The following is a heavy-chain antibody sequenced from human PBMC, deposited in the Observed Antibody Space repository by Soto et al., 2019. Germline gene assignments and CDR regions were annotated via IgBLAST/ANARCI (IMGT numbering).Heavy chain of an antibody. D-gene: IGHD3-22*01. CDR2: IIPILAIA. CDR1: GGSFSSYT. CDR3: ARAYDTRGYNDAFDI. V-gene: IGHV1-69*02. Sequence: SVKVSCKASGGSFSSYTISSVRQAPGQGLEWMGRIIPILAIAHYAQNFQGRVTITADKSTSTAYMELSSLRSEATAVFYCARAYDTRGYNDAFDIWGQGTMVPV. J-gene: IGHJ3*02.